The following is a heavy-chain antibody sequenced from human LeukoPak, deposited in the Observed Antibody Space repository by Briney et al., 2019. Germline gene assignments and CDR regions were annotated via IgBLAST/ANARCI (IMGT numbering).Heavy chain of an antibody. V-gene: IGHV3-7*01. CDR1: GFIFSSYW. J-gene: IGHJ4*02. D-gene: IGHD5-18*01. Sequence: GGSLRLSCAAPGFIFSSYWMSWVRQAPGKGLEWVANIKQDGSEKYYVDSVKGRFTISRDNAKNSLYLQMNSLRAEDTAVYYCARVRGTAMVTVDYWGQGTLVTVSS. CDR2: IKQDGSEK. CDR3: ARVRGTAMVTVDY.